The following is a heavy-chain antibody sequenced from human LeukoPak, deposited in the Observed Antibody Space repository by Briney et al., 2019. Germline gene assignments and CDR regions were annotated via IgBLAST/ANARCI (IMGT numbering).Heavy chain of an antibody. CDR1: GYTFTGYY. CDR2: INPNSGGT. CDR3: ARGKIVVVPAAITDEYDY. D-gene: IGHD2-2*01. J-gene: IGHJ4*02. V-gene: IGHV1-2*02. Sequence: ASVKVSCKASGYTFTGYYMHWVRQAPGQGLEWMGWINPNSGGTNYAQKFQGRVTMTRDTSISTAYMELSRLRSDDTAVYYCARGKIVVVPAAITDEYDYGGQGTLVTVSS.